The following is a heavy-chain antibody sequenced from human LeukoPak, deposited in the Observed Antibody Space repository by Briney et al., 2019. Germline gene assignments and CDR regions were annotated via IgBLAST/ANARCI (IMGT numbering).Heavy chain of an antibody. Sequence: ASVKVSCKTSGGTFNTHVISWVRQAPGQGLEWMGGIFPLFTTPNYAQSFQGRVTITADKFTNTSYMELSSLRSEDTAVYYCARGSPYYGDFDFWGQGSLVTVSS. CDR3: ARGSPYYGDFDF. CDR2: IFPLFTTP. CDR1: GGTFNTHV. V-gene: IGHV1-69*06. D-gene: IGHD4-17*01. J-gene: IGHJ4*02.